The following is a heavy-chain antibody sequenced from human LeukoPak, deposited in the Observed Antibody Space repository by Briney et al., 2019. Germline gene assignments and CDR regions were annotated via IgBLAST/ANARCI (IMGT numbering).Heavy chain of an antibody. Sequence: GRSLRLSCAASGFTFSSYGMNWVRQAPGKGMEWVAVISYDGSNKYYADSVKGRFTISRDSSKNTLYLQMNSLRVEDTAVYYCAKEIKAAIVESGMDVWGQGTTVTVSS. D-gene: IGHD2-2*01. CDR2: ISYDGSNK. CDR1: GFTFSSYG. V-gene: IGHV3-30*18. J-gene: IGHJ6*02. CDR3: AKEIKAAIVESGMDV.